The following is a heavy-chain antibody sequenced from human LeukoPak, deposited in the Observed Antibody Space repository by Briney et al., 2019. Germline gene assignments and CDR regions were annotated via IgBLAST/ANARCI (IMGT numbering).Heavy chain of an antibody. Sequence: PSETLSLTCTVSGGSISSSSYYWGWIRQPPGKGLEWIGSIYYSGSTYYNPSLKSRVTISVDTSKNQFSLKLSSVTAADTAVYYCASLTQYDSHAFDIWGQGTMVTVSS. J-gene: IGHJ3*02. V-gene: IGHV4-39*01. CDR2: IYYSGST. CDR1: GGSISSSSYY. D-gene: IGHD3-22*01. CDR3: ASLTQYDSHAFDI.